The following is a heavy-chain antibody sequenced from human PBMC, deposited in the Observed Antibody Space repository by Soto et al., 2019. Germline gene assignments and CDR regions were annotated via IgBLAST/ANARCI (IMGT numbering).Heavy chain of an antibody. CDR2: IIPIFGTA. CDR1: GGTFSSYA. J-gene: IGHJ4*02. Sequence: ASVKVSCKASGGTFSSYAISWVRQAPGQGLEWMGGIIPIFGTANYAQKFQGRVTITADKSTSTAYMELSSLRSEDTAVYYCAGVSPLGYIAAAGSLSDYWGQGTLVTVSS. CDR3: AGVSPLGYIAAAGSLSDY. D-gene: IGHD6-13*01. V-gene: IGHV1-69*06.